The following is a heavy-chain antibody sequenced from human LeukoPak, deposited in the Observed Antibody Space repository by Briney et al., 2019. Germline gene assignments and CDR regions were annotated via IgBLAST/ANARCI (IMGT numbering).Heavy chain of an antibody. CDR1: GYSISSGYY. D-gene: IGHD3-10*01. Sequence: PSETLSLTCTVSGYSISSGYYWGWIRQPPGKGLEWIGSIYHSGSTYYNPSLKSRVTISVDTSKNQISLKLSSVTAADTAVYYCARREMRDTVLRVTYYYYYMDVWAKGTTVTVSS. CDR2: IYHSGST. V-gene: IGHV4-38-2*02. CDR3: ARREMRDTVLRVTYYYYYMDV. J-gene: IGHJ6*03.